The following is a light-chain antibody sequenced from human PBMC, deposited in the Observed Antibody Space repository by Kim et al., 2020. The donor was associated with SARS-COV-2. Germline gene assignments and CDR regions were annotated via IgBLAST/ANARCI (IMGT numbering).Light chain of an antibody. CDR2: TNN. Sequence: GQMVTHSVSTTRTNIGRNSVNSYPQLPGTAHKLLIYTNNQRPSGVPDRFSGSRSGTSASLAISGLQSDDEADYYCAAWDDSLYAWVFGGGTKLTVL. V-gene: IGLV1-44*01. CDR1: RTNIGRNS. J-gene: IGLJ3*02. CDR3: AAWDDSLYAWV.